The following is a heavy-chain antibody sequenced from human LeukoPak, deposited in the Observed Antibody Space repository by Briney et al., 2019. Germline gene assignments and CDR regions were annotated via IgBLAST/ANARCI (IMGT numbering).Heavy chain of an antibody. D-gene: IGHD2-21*02. CDR2: IKHDEIEN. CDR3: VKLVVVTATYWYFDA. V-gene: IGHV3-7*01. Sequence: GGSLRLSCAASGFTFSHYWMGWVRQAPGKGLDWVANIKHDEIENYLADSVTGRFTISRDNAENSLFLQMNSLRPDDTAVYFCVKLVVVTATYWYFDAWGRGTPITVSS. CDR1: GFTFSHYW. J-gene: IGHJ2*01.